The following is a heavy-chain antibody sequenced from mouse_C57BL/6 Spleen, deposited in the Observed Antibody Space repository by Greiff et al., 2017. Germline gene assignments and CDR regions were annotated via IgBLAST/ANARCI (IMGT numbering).Heavy chain of an antibody. D-gene: IGHD1-1*01. CDR2: ISYDGSN. CDR3: ARDYYGSSPPWFAY. CDR1: GYSITSGYY. J-gene: IGHJ3*01. Sequence: DVKLVESGPGLVKPSQSLSLTCSVTGYSITSGYYWNWIRQFPGNKLEWMGYISYDGSNNYNPSLKNRISITRDTSKNQFFLKLNSVTTEDTATYYCARDYYGSSPPWFAYWGQGTLVTVSA. V-gene: IGHV3-6*01.